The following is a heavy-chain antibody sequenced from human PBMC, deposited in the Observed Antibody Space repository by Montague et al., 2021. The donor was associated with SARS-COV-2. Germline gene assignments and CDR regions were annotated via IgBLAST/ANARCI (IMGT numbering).Heavy chain of an antibody. D-gene: IGHD3-10*01. V-gene: IGHV3-66*02. J-gene: IGHJ6*02. CDR3: ARVYGSGSYYGVGMDV. CDR2: IYSGGST. CDR1: GFTVSSNY. Sequence: SLRLSCAASGFTVSSNYMSWARQAPGKGLEWVSVIYSGGSTYYAASVMDRFTISRDNSKNTLYLQMNSLRAEDTAAYYCARVYGSGSYYGVGMDVWGQGTTVTVSS.